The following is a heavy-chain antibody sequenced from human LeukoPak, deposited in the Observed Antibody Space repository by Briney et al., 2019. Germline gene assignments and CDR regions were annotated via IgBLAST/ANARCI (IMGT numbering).Heavy chain of an antibody. J-gene: IGHJ3*02. D-gene: IGHD2-21*01. V-gene: IGHV4-39*07. CDR3: ARGLDTNDWSDAFDI. CDR2: IYSSGGT. CDR1: GASISSGSNY. Sequence: SETLSLTCSVSGASISSGSNYWGWIRQPPGKTLEWIGSIYSSGGTYYNSSLQSRVIIIIDTPKNHFSLTLSSVTAADTAVYYCARGLDTNDWSDAFDIWGQGTMVTVSS.